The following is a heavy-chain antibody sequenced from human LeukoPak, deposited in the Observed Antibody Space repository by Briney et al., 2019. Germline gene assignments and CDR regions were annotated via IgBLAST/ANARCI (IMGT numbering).Heavy chain of an antibody. CDR2: IYTSGST. CDR3: ARGYSSGWYQDAFDI. V-gene: IGHV4-61*02. D-gene: IGHD6-19*01. CDR1: GGSISSGSYW. J-gene: IGHJ3*02. Sequence: PSQPLSLTCTVSGGSISSGSYWWSWIRQPARKGLEWIGRIYTSGSTNYNPSLKSRVTISVDTSKNQFSLKLSSVTAADTAVYSGARGYSSGWYQDAFDIWGQGTMVTVSS.